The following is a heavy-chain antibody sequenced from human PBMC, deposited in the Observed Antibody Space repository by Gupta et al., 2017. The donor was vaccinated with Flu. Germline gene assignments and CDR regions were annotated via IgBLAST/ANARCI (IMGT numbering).Heavy chain of an antibody. D-gene: IGHD5-12*01. V-gene: IGHV3-48*02. CDR1: GVTFRSYS. Sequence: EVQLVESGGGLVQPGGSLRLSCAASGVTFRSYSMNWVRQAPGKGLEWVSYIRSSSTTIYYAGSVQGRFTISRDHAKNSLYLQMNSLRDEDTAVYYCASSGGGYGYFDYWGRGTLVTVSS. CDR2: IRSSSTTI. CDR3: ASSGGGYGYFDY. J-gene: IGHJ4*02.